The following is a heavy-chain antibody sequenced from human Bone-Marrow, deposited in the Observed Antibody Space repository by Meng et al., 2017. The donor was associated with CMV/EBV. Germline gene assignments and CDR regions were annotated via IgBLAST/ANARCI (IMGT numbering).Heavy chain of an antibody. Sequence: GGSLRLSCAASGFTFSSYNMNWVRQAPGKGLEWVSSISSSSSYIYYSDSVKGRFTISRDNARNSLYLQMNSLRAEDTAVFYCARGPGGDVYNPGGFDPWGQGTLVTVSS. D-gene: IGHD5-24*01. J-gene: IGHJ5*02. CDR1: GFTFSSYN. CDR2: ISSSSSYI. V-gene: IGHV3-21*01. CDR3: ARGPGGDVYNPGGFDP.